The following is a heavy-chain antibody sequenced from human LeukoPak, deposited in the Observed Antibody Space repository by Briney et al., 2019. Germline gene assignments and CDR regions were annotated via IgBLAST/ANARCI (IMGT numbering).Heavy chain of an antibody. CDR2: INPNSGGT. Sequence: ASVKVSCKASGYTFTGYYMHWVRQAPGQGLEWMGWINPNSGGTNYAQKFQGWVTMTRDTSISTAYMELSRPRSDDTAVYYCARERITMIGDSKKLDPWGQGTLVTVSS. CDR3: ARERITMIGDSKKLDP. J-gene: IGHJ5*02. CDR1: GYTFTGYY. V-gene: IGHV1-2*04. D-gene: IGHD3-22*01.